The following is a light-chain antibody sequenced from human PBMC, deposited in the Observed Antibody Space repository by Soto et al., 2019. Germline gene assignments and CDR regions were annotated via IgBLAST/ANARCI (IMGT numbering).Light chain of an antibody. V-gene: IGLV1-40*01. CDR1: SSNIGAGSY. CDR2: GDT. Sequence: QSALTQPPSVSGAPGQRVTISCTGSSSNIGAGSYVHWYQHLPGTAPKVLIFGDTNRRSGVPGRFSGSKSGSSASLAITGLQAEDEADYYCQSYDNILSGPIFGGGTKVTVL. CDR3: QSYDNILSGPI. J-gene: IGLJ2*01.